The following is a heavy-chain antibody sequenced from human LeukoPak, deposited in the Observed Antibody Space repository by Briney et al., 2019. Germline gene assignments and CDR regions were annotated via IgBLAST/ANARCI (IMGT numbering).Heavy chain of an antibody. CDR2: IKSKTDGGTT. J-gene: IGHJ4*02. CDR3: TTGPYDYGSGTYYH. V-gene: IGHV3-15*01. D-gene: IGHD3-10*01. Sequence: PAGSLTLSCAASGFTFSNAWMSWVRQAPGKGMEWVGRIKSKTDGGTTDYAAPVKGRFTISRDDSKNTLYVQMNSLKTEDTAVYYCTTGPYDYGSGTYYHWGQGTLVTVSS. CDR1: GFTFSNAW.